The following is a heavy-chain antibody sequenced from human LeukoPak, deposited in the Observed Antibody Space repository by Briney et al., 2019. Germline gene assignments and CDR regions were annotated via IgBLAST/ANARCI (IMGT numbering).Heavy chain of an antibody. D-gene: IGHD3-22*01. CDR2: IYCSGSS. V-gene: IGHV4-59*08. Sequence: SETLSLTCTVSGDSISSYYWSWIRQPPGKGLEWIGYIYCSGSSNYSPARESRVTISVDTSTNQSSLKLSSVTAADTAVYFCARSERIIMILGGAFDVWGHGKMVTVSS. CDR3: ARSERIIMILGGAFDV. J-gene: IGHJ3*01. CDR1: GDSISSYY.